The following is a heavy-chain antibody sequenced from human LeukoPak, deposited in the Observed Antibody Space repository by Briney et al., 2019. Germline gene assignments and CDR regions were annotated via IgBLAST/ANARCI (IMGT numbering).Heavy chain of an antibody. V-gene: IGHV4-59*08. CDR1: GASISSYY. Sequence: SETLSLTCTVSGASISSYYWSWIRQPPGKELEWIGYVYYSGTTDYNPSLKSRVTMSVDTSKNQFSLKLSSVTAADTAVYYCARLGSSSWAYWFDPWGQGTLVTVSS. D-gene: IGHD6-13*01. CDR3: ARLGSSSWAYWFDP. CDR2: VYYSGTT. J-gene: IGHJ5*02.